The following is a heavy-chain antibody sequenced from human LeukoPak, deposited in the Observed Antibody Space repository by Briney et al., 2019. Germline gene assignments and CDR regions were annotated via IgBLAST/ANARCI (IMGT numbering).Heavy chain of an antibody. V-gene: IGHV4-38-2*02. Sequence: SETLSLTCSVSGYSISSGYYWGWIRQPPGKGLEWIGNIYHSGSTYYNPSLKSRATISADTSKNQFSLKLSSVTAADTAVYYCATLLTGGVDYWGQGTLVTVSS. CDR3: ATLLTGGVDY. J-gene: IGHJ4*02. CDR1: GYSISSGYY. D-gene: IGHD7-27*01. CDR2: IYHSGST.